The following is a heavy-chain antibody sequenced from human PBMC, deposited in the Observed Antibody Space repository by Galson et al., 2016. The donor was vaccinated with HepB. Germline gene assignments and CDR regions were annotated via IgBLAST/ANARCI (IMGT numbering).Heavy chain of an antibody. Sequence: SLRLSCAASGFTFSTYPMHWVRQAPVKGLEWVAVISHDGSNKYYAASVKGRFTISRDNSKNTIHLQMNGLRPEDSAVYYCVSSNDILTGFWTFDLWGQGALVTVSS. J-gene: IGHJ4*02. D-gene: IGHD3-9*01. CDR3: VSSNDILTGFWTFDL. CDR2: ISHDGSNK. V-gene: IGHV3-30*04. CDR1: GFTFSTYP.